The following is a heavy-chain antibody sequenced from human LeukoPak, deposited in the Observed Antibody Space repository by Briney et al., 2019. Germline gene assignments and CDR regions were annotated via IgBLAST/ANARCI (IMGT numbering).Heavy chain of an antibody. D-gene: IGHD1-26*01. CDR1: GGSFSGCY. CDR3: ARGEWEILYYFDY. CDR2: INHSGST. Sequence: SETLSLTCAVYGGSFSGCYWSWIRQPPGKGLEWIGEINHSGSTNYNPSLKSRVTISVDTSKNKFSLKLSSVTAADTAVYYCARGEWEILYYFDYWGQGTLVTVSS. V-gene: IGHV4-34*01. J-gene: IGHJ4*02.